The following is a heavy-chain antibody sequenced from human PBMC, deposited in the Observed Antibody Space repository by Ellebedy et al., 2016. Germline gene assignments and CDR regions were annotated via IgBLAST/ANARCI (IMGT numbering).Heavy chain of an antibody. V-gene: IGHV4-59*01. CDR1: GGSISSYY. J-gene: IGHJ1*01. Sequence: SETLSLTCTVSGGSISSYYWSWIRQPPGKGLEWIGYIYYSGSTNYNPPLKSRVTISVDTSKNQFSLKLSSVTAADTAVYYCARDQGNYYDSSGYSFQHWGQGTLVTVSS. CDR3: ARDQGNYYDSSGYSFQH. D-gene: IGHD3-22*01. CDR2: IYYSGST.